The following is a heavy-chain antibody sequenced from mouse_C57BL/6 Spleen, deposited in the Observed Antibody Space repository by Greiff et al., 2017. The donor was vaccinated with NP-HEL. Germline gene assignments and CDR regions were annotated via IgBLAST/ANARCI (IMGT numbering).Heavy chain of an antibody. Sequence: QVQLKQSGPGLVQPSQSLSITCTVSGFSLTSYGVHWVRQSPGKGLEWLGVIWSGGSTDYNAAFISRLSISKDNSKSQVFFKMNSLQADDTAIYYCASPLTTVALDYWGQGTTLTVSS. V-gene: IGHV2-2*01. CDR2: IWSGGST. CDR3: ASPLTTVALDY. D-gene: IGHD1-1*01. CDR1: GFSLTSYG. J-gene: IGHJ2*01.